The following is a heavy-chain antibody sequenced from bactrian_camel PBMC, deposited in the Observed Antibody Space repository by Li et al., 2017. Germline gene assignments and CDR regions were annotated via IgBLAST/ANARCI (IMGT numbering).Heavy chain of an antibody. CDR2: VVTDGIK. CDR3: AADWANYFIDYTFDY. D-gene: IGHD4*01. CDR1: GFTVSTYC. V-gene: IGHV3S53*01. J-gene: IGHJ4*01. Sequence: VQLVESGGGSVQTGGSLRLSCAASGFTVSTYCMAWYRQAPGKEREAVAAVVTDGIKSYTHSVKGRFTISRDNAKNTVYLQMSSLKSEDTALYYCAADWANYFIDYTFDYWGQGTQVTVS.